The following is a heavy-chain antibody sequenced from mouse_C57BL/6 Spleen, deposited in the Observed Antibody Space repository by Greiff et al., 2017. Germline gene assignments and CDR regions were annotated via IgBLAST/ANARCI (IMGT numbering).Heavy chain of an antibody. J-gene: IGHJ4*01. CDR2: INPSTGGA. CDR1: GYSFTGYY. Sequence: VQLKESGPELVKPGASVKISCKASGYSFTGYYMHWVKQSSAKSLAWIGEINPSTGGASYNQKFKGKATLPVDTSSSTASMQLKCLTSEYSAVYSWARGGSYAMDYWGQVTSVTVSS. V-gene: IGHV1-43*01. CDR3: ARGGSYAMDY. D-gene: IGHD1-1*02.